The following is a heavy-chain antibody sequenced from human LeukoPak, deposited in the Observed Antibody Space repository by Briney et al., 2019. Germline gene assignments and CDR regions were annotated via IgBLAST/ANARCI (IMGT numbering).Heavy chain of an antibody. Sequence: GGSLRLSCAASGFTFSSYAMSWVRQAPGKGLEWVSVIYSGGSTYYADSVKGRFTISRDNSKNTLYLQMNSLRAEDTAVYYCARERAGTYCGGDCPRGWFDPWGQGTLVTVSS. CDR1: GFTFSSYA. CDR3: ARERAGTYCGGDCPRGWFDP. CDR2: IYSGGST. J-gene: IGHJ5*02. V-gene: IGHV3-66*01. D-gene: IGHD2-21*02.